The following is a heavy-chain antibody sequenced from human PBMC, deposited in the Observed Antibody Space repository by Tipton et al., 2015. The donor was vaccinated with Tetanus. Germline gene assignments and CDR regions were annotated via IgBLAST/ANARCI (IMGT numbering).Heavy chain of an antibody. V-gene: IGHV4-31*03. D-gene: IGHD2-15*01. CDR3: ARGLGLCTGGSCSF. J-gene: IGHJ4*02. Sequence: TLSLTCTVSGVSISSGGYYWSWIRQPPGMGLEWIGEIDQFGNTNYNPSLKSRLTLSVDTSKNQFSLNLRSVIAADTAIYYCARGLGLCTGGSCSFWGQGTPVTVSS. CDR1: GVSISSGGYY. CDR2: IDQFGNT.